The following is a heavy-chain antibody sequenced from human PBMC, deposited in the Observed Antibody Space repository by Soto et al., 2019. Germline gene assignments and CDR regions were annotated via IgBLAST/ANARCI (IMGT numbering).Heavy chain of an antibody. Sequence: GASVKVSCKASGYTFTSYGISWVRQAPGQGLEWMGWISAYNGNTNYAQKLQGRVTMTTDTSTSTAYMELRSLRSDDTAVYYCARVVIAVASTSVDFDYWGQGTLVTVSS. D-gene: IGHD6-19*01. CDR1: GYTFTSYG. CDR2: ISAYNGNT. J-gene: IGHJ4*02. CDR3: ARVVIAVASTSVDFDY. V-gene: IGHV1-18*01.